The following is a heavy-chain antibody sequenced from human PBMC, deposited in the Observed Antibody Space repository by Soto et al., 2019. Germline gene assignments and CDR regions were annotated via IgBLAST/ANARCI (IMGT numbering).Heavy chain of an antibody. J-gene: IGHJ3*02. Sequence: PSETLSLTCAVYGGSFSGYYWSWIRQPPGKGLEWIGEINHSGSTNYNPSLKSRVTISVDTSKNQFSLKLSSATAADTAVYYCARGGGWIDAFDIWGQGTMVTVSS. CDR3: ARGGGWIDAFDI. V-gene: IGHV4-34*01. CDR2: INHSGST. CDR1: GGSFSGYY. D-gene: IGHD5-12*01.